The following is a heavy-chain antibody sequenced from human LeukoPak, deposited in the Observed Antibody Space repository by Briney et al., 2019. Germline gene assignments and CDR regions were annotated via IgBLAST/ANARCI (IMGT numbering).Heavy chain of an antibody. V-gene: IGHV3-53*05. CDR2: FYSGGSR. CDR1: GFTVSSNY. Sequence: HTGGSLRLSCAASGFTVSSNYMSWVRQAPGKGLEWVSVFYSGGSRYYADSVKGRFTISRDNSKNTLYLQMNSLRAEDTAVYYCARASTQIGSFDYWGQGTLVTVSS. D-gene: IGHD2-2*01. CDR3: ARASTQIGSFDY. J-gene: IGHJ4*02.